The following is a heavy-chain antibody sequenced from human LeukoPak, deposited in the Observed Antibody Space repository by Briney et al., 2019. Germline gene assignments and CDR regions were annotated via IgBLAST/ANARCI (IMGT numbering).Heavy chain of an antibody. CDR3: ASCNDSSGYFAY. CDR1: GYTFTDYA. CDR2: VNTNTGNP. D-gene: IGHD3-22*01. J-gene: IGHJ4*02. Sequence: ASVKVSCKPSGYTFTDYAINWVRQAPGQGLEYMGWVNTNTGNPMYAQGFTGRFVFSSDSSVSTAYLQITSLKADDSAIYFCASCNDSSGYFAYWGQGTLVTVSS. V-gene: IGHV7-4-1*02.